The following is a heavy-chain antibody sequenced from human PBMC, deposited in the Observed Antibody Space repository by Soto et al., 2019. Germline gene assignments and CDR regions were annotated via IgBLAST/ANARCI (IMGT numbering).Heavy chain of an antibody. D-gene: IGHD2-15*01. J-gene: IGHJ4*02. Sequence: ASVKVSCKASGGTFSRYAFSWVRQAPGQGLEWMGIINPSGGSTSYAQKFQGRVTMTRDTSTSTVYMELSSLRSEDTAVYYCASHHPHCSGGSCYSLDYWGQGTLVTVSS. CDR3: ASHHPHCSGGSCYSLDY. V-gene: IGHV1-46*01. CDR2: INPSGGST. CDR1: GGTFSRYA.